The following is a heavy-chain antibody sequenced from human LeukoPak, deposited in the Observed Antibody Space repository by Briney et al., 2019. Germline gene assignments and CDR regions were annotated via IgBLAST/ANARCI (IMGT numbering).Heavy chain of an antibody. CDR3: ARDPYSSSWYYYGMDV. D-gene: IGHD6-13*01. Sequence: SESLSLTCTVSVGSISSGYYYWSWIRQPPGKGLEWIGYIYYSGSTYYNPSLKSRVTISVDTSKNQFSLKLSSVTAADTAVYYCARDPYSSSWYYYGMDVWGQGTTVTVSS. J-gene: IGHJ6*02. CDR1: VGSISSGYYY. CDR2: IYYSGST. V-gene: IGHV4-30-4*01.